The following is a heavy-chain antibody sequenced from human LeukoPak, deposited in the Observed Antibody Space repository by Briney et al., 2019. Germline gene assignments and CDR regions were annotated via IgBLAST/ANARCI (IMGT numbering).Heavy chain of an antibody. CDR2: ISSSSSTI. CDR3: ARDMAYQLLSNWFDP. D-gene: IGHD2-2*01. V-gene: IGHV3-48*04. CDR1: GFTFSSYS. Sequence: GGSLRLSCAASGFTFSSYSMNWVRQAPGKGLEWVSYISSSSSTIYYADSVKGRFTISRDNAKNSLYLQMNSLRAEDTAVYYCARDMAYQLLSNWFDPWGQGTLVTVSS. J-gene: IGHJ5*02.